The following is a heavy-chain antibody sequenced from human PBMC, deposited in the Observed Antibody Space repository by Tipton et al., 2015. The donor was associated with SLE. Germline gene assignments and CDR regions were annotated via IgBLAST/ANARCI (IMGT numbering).Heavy chain of an antibody. CDR2: ISGSGGST. Sequence: SLRLSCAASGFTFSSYAMSWVRQAPGKGLEWVSVISGSGGSTYYADSVQGRFTISRDNSKNTLYLQMNSLRAEDTAVYYCARDGGDSSGWERAFDIWGQGTMVTVSS. V-gene: IGHV3-23*01. CDR3: ARDGGDSSGWERAFDI. J-gene: IGHJ3*02. D-gene: IGHD6-19*01. CDR1: GFTFSSYA.